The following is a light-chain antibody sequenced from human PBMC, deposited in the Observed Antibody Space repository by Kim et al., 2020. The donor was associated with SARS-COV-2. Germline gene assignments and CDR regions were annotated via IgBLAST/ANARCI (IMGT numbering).Light chain of an antibody. CDR1: QSISSY. CDR2: AAS. Sequence: ASEGDRVTVTRRASQSISSYLEWYQQKPGKAPKLLIYAASSLQSGVPSRFSGSGSGTDFTLTISSLQPEDFATYYCQQSYSTPGTFGQGTKVDIK. CDR3: QQSYSTPGT. V-gene: IGKV1-39*01. J-gene: IGKJ1*01.